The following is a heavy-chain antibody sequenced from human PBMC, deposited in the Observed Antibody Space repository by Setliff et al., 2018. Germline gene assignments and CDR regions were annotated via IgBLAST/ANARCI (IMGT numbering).Heavy chain of an antibody. CDR1: GYTFTSYY. D-gene: IGHD3-16*02. V-gene: IGHV1-46*01. J-gene: IGHJ4*02. CDR3: ARADYVRGSYRQYYFDY. CDR2: IYPSGGTT. Sequence: GASVKVSCKASGYTFTSYYMHWVRQAPGQGLEWMGIIYPSGGTTSYAQKFQGRVTMTRDTSTSTVYMELSSLRSEDTAVYYCARADYVRGSYRQYYFDYWGQGTLVTVSS.